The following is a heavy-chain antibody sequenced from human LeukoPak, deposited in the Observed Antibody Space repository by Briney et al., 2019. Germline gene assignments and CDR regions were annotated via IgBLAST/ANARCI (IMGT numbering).Heavy chain of an antibody. CDR1: GFTFSSYT. V-gene: IGHV3-30-3*01. Sequence: GGSLRLSCAASGFTFSSYTMHWVRQAPGKGLEWVAAITDDGSNKYYADSVKGRFTISRDNSKNTLYLQMNSLRAEDTAVYYCARDDYGDALDHWGQGTLVTVSS. D-gene: IGHD4-17*01. J-gene: IGHJ4*02. CDR3: ARDDYGDALDH. CDR2: ITDDGSNK.